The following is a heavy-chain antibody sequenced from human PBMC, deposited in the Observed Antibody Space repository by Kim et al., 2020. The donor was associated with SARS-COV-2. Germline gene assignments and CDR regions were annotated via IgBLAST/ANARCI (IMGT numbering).Heavy chain of an antibody. CDR3: ARVPPYDILTGYYYYGMDV. CDR1: GGSFSGYY. J-gene: IGHJ6*02. CDR2: INHSGST. D-gene: IGHD3-9*01. V-gene: IGHV4-34*01. Sequence: SETLSLTCAVYGGSFSGYYWSWIRQPPGKGLEWIGEINHSGSTNYNPSLKSRVTISVDTSKNQFSLKLSSVTAADTAVYYCARVPPYDILTGYYYYGMDVWGQGTTVTVSS.